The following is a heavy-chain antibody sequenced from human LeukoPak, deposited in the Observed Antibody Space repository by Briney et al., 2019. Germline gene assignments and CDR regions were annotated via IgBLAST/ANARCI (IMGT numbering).Heavy chain of an antibody. CDR3: ARDSGSGYYLDAFVI. J-gene: IGHJ3*02. V-gene: IGHV3-21*01. CDR1: GFTFSSYA. Sequence: GGSLRLSCAASGFTFSSYAMSWVRQAPGKGLEWVSSISSSSSYIYYADSVKGRFTISRDNAKNSLYLQMNSLRAEDTAVYYCARDSGSGYYLDAFVIWGQGTMVTVSS. D-gene: IGHD3-22*01. CDR2: ISSSSSYI.